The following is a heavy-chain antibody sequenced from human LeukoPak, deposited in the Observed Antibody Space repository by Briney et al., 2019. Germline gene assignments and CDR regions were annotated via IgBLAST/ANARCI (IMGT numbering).Heavy chain of an antibody. CDR1: GGSISSHY. J-gene: IGHJ4*02. V-gene: IGHV4-59*11. D-gene: IGHD4-17*01. CDR2: IYYSGST. Sequence: PSETLSLTCTVSGGSISSHYWSWIRQPPGKGLEWIGYIYYSGSTNYNPPLKSRVTISVDTSKNQFSLKLSSVTAADTAVYYCARVSHYGAKDRYYFDYWGQGTLVTVSS. CDR3: ARVSHYGAKDRYYFDY.